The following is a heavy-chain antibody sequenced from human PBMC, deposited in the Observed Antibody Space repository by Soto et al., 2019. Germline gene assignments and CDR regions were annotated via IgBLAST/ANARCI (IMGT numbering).Heavy chain of an antibody. CDR1: GYTFTSYG. J-gene: IGHJ4*02. CDR3: ARVMKGIQLWSSTYYFDY. D-gene: IGHD5-18*01. V-gene: IGHV1-18*04. Sequence: GASVKVSCKASGYTFTSYGISWVRQAPGQGLEWMGWISAYNGNTNYAQKLQGRVTMTTDTSTSTAYMELRSLRSDDTAVHYCARVMKGIQLWSSTYYFDYWGQGTLVTVSS. CDR2: ISAYNGNT.